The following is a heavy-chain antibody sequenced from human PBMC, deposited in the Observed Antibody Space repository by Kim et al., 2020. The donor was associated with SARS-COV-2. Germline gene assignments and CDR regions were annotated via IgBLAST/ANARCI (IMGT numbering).Heavy chain of an antibody. V-gene: IGHV5-51*01. CDR3: ARPQEVVGLWDAFDI. CDR2: IYPGDSDT. CDR1: GYSFTSYW. Sequence: GESLKISCKGSGYSFTSYWIGWVRQMPGKGLEWMGIIYPGDSDTRYSPSFQGQVTISADKSISTAYLQWSSLKASDTAMYYCARPQEVVGLWDAFDIWGQGTMVTVSS. J-gene: IGHJ3*02. D-gene: IGHD3-22*01.